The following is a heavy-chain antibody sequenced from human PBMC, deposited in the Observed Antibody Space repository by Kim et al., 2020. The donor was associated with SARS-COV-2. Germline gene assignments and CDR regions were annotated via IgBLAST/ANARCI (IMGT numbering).Heavy chain of an antibody. CDR3: AKPPHYYDSSGYYPTPYFRH. CDR1: GFTFSSYA. J-gene: IGHJ1*01. Sequence: GGSLRLSCAASGFTFSSYAMSWVRQAPGKGLEWVSAISGSGGSTYYADSVKGRFTISRDNSKNTLYLQMNSLRAEDTAVYYCAKPPHYYDSSGYYPTPYFRHWGQGALVTVSS. CDR2: ISGSGGST. D-gene: IGHD3-22*01. V-gene: IGHV3-23*01.